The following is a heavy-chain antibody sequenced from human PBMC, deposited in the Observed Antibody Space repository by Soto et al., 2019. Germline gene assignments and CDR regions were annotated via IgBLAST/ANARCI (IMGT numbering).Heavy chain of an antibody. D-gene: IGHD1-1*01. CDR1: GYTXTSYG. CDR3: ARDLWDLLERRKGYYYYYYMDV. Sequence: ASVKVSCKASGYTXTSYGISWVRQAPGQGLEWMGWISAYNGNTNYAQKLQGRVTMTTDTSTSTAYMELRSLRSDDTAVYYCARDLWDLLERRKGYYYYYYMDVWGKGTTVTVSS. J-gene: IGHJ6*03. V-gene: IGHV1-18*01. CDR2: ISAYNGNT.